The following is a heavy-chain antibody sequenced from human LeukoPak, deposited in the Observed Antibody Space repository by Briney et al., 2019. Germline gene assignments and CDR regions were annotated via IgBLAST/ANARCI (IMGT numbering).Heavy chain of an antibody. CDR3: ARFPTKNCSGGSCYPNLGYYYYGMDV. CDR2: INHSGST. J-gene: IGHJ6*04. Sequence: SATLSLTCAVYGGSFIGYYWSWIRQPPGKGLEWIGEINHSGSTNYNPSLQSRVTISVDTSKNQFSLKLSSVTAADTAVYYCARFPTKNCSGGSCYPNLGYYYYGMDVWGKGTTVTVSS. CDR1: GGSFIGYY. V-gene: IGHV4-34*01. D-gene: IGHD2-15*01.